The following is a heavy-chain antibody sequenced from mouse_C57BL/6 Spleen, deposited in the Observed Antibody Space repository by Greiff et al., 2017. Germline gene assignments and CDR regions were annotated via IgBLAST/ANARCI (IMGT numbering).Heavy chain of an antibody. CDR2: IYPSDSVT. CDR1: GYTFTSYW. D-gene: IGHD1-1*01. CDR3: ARRNYYGTFAD. Sequence: VQLQQPGAELVRPGSSVKLSCKASGYTFTSYWMDWVKQRPGQGLEWIGNIYPSDSVTHYNQTFKDKATLTVDNSSSTAYMQLSSLTSEDSAVYYCARRNYYGTFADWGQGTLVTVSA. J-gene: IGHJ3*01. V-gene: IGHV1-61*01.